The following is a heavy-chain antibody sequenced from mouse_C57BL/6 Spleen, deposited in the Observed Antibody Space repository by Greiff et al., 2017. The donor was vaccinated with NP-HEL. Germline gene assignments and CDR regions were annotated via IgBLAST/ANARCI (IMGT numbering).Heavy chain of an antibody. D-gene: IGHD1-1*01. V-gene: IGHV2-5*01. J-gene: IGHJ4*01. CDR2: IWRGGST. CDR1: GFSLTSYG. Sequence: QVQLKQSGPGLVQPSQSLSITCTVSGFSLTSYGVHWVRQSPGKGLEWLGVIWRGGSTDYNAAFMSRLSITKDNSKSQVFFNMNSLQADDTAIYYCATPYYYGSSSYAMDYWGQGTSVTVSS. CDR3: ATPYYYGSSSYAMDY.